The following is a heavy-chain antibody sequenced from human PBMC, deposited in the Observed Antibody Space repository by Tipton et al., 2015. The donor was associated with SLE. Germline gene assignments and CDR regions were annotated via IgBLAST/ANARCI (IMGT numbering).Heavy chain of an antibody. Sequence: TLSLTCTVSGGSISSGSYYWSWIRQPPGKGLEWIGEINHSGSTNYNPSLKSRVTISVDTSKNQFSLKLSSVTAADTAVYYCGRGSHYGSGSYDFDYWGQGTLVTVSS. V-gene: IGHV4-39*07. CDR3: GRGSHYGSGSYDFDY. D-gene: IGHD3-10*01. CDR2: INHSGST. CDR1: GGSISSGSYY. J-gene: IGHJ4*02.